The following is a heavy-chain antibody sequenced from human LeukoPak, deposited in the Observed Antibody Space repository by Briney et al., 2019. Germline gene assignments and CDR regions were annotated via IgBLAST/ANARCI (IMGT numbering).Heavy chain of an antibody. D-gene: IGHD3-16*01. J-gene: IGHJ4*02. V-gene: IGHV3-74*01. CDR2: INSDGTDT. CDR3: ARGAWGTSVHFDK. Sequence: GGSLRLSCATSGFTLSSFWMHWVRQPPGKGLVWVSRINSDGTDTNYADSGEGRFTISRDNYKDTVYLQMNSLTAEDTAVYYCARGAWGTSVHFDKWGQGALVTVSS. CDR1: GFTLSSFW.